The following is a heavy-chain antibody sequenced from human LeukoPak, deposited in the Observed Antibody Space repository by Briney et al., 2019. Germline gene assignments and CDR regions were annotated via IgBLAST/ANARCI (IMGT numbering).Heavy chain of an antibody. CDR3: ARDAVPLYYDYVWGSYRSHSYYGMDV. J-gene: IGHJ6*02. CDR2: ISSSGSTI. Sequence: GGSLRLSCAASGFTFSDYYMSWIRQAPGKGLEWVSYISSSGSTIYYADSVKGRFTISRDNAKNSLYLQMNSLRAEDTAVYYCARDAVPLYYDYVWGSYRSHSYYGMDVWGQGTTVTVSS. D-gene: IGHD3-16*02. CDR1: GFTFSDYY. V-gene: IGHV3-11*01.